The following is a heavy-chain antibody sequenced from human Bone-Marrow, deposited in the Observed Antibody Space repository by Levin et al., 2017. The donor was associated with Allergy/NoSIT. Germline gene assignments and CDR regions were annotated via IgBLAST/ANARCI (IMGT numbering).Heavy chain of an antibody. J-gene: IGHJ5*02. Sequence: KISCKASGGTFSSYAVSWVRQAPGQGLEWMGGTIPMAGTTNYAQKFQGRVTITADESTSTVYMEVRSLTSDDTAVYYCARDAFSSGWFYSFDPWGQGTLVTVSS. CDR2: TIPMAGTT. D-gene: IGHD6-19*01. CDR1: GGTFSSYA. V-gene: IGHV1-69*01. CDR3: ARDAFSSGWFYSFDP.